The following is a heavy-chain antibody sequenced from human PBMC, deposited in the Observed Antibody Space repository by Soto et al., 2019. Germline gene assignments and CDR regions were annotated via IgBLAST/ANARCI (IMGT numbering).Heavy chain of an antibody. CDR1: GYTFTGYY. D-gene: IGHD3-22*01. CDR2: INPNSGGT. V-gene: IGHV1-2*02. Sequence: QVQLVQSGAEVKKPGASVKVSCKASGYTFTGYYMHWVRQAPGQGLEWMGWINPNSGGTNYAQKFQGRVTMTRDTSISTAYMELGRLRSDDTAVYYCARLDRYYYDSSGYFLPFDYWGQGTLVTVSS. J-gene: IGHJ4*02. CDR3: ARLDRYYYDSSGYFLPFDY.